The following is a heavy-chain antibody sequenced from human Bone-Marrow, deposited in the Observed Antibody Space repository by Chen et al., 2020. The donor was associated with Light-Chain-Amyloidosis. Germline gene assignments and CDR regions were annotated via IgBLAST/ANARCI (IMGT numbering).Heavy chain of an antibody. Sequence: EVQLEQSGPEVKKPGESLKLSCKGPGYTFPNYWIGWVRQMPGKGLEWMGVIYPDDSDARYSPSFEGQVTISADKSITTAYLQWRSLKASDTAMYYCARRRDGYNFDYWGQGTLVTVSS. CDR1: GYTFPNYW. V-gene: IGHV5-51*01. J-gene: IGHJ4*02. CDR2: IYPDDSDA. D-gene: IGHD5-12*01. CDR3: ARRRDGYNFDY.